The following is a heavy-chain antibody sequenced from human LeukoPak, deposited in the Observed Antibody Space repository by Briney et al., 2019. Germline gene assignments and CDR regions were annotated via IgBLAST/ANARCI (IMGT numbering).Heavy chain of an antibody. CDR2: LDPTDSYT. CDR1: RYSFTSYW. D-gene: IGHD3-22*01. CDR3: ARRVVDSSGYYYIDY. V-gene: IGHV5-10-1*01. Sequence: GESLRISCKGSRYSFTSYWISWVRQMPGKGLEWMGMLDPTDSYTNYSPSFQGHVTISADKSITTAYLHWNSLKTSDTAVYYCARRVVDSSGYYYIDYWGQGTLVTVSS. J-gene: IGHJ4*02.